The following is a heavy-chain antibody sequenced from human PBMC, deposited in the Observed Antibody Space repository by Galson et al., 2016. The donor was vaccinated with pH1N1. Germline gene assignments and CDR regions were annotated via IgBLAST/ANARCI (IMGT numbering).Heavy chain of an antibody. D-gene: IGHD3-16*01. CDR1: RFTLSSYG. CDR3: AKVGLHDPSGHFYYMDV. CDR2: IRFAGDSQ. V-gene: IGHV3-30*02. J-gene: IGHJ6*03. Sequence: SLRLSCAGSRFTLSSYGIHWVRQAPGKGLEWVAFIRFAGDSQIYTDSVKGRFTISRDNSKNTVYLQMDSLRPDDTAEYFCAKVGLHDPSGHFYYMDVW.